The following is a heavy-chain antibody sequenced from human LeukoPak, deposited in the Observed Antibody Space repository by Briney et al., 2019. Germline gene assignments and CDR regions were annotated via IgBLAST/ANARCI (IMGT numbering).Heavy chain of an antibody. J-gene: IGHJ4*02. CDR3: ARIAARIFDY. Sequence: GSLRLSCAASGFTFSSYWMSWVRQVPGKGLEWVASINQDGSEKYYVDSVKGRFTISRDNAKNSLYLQMNSLRAEDTAVYYCARIAARIFDYWGQGTLVTVSS. D-gene: IGHD6-6*01. CDR1: GFTFSSYW. CDR2: INQDGSEK. V-gene: IGHV3-7*05.